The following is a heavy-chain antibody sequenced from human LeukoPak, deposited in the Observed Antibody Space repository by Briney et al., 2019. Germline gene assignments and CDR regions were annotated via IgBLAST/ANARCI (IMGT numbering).Heavy chain of an antibody. CDR3: AREASDSGDSGPYYFDY. V-gene: IGHV3-66*01. Sequence: PGGSLRLSCAASGFTVSSNCMSWVRQAPGKGLEWVSLIYRGGSTNYADSVKGRFTISRDNSKNTLYLQMNSLRAEDTAVYYCAREASDSGDSGPYYFDYWGQGTLVTVSS. J-gene: IGHJ4*02. D-gene: IGHD2-15*01. CDR2: IYRGGST. CDR1: GFTVSSNC.